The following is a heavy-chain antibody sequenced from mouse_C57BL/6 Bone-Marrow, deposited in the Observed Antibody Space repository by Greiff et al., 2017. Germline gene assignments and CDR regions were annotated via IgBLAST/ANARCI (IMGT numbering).Heavy chain of an antibody. CDR3: AFYDYYYIDY. Sequence: EVKLQESGAELVKPGASVKLSCTASGFNFKDYYMHWVKQRTEQGLEWIGRIDPEDGETKYAPKFEGKATITANTSSNTADLQLSSLTSEDTAVYYYAFYDYYYIDYWGQGTTLTVSS. V-gene: IGHV14-2*01. J-gene: IGHJ2*01. CDR2: IDPEDGET. D-gene: IGHD2-4*01. CDR1: GFNFKDYY.